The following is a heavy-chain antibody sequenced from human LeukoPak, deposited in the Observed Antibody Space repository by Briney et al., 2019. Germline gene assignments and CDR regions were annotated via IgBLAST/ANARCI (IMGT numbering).Heavy chain of an antibody. Sequence: PSETLSLTCAVYGASFSGDYWSWIRQPPGKGLEWIGEISHSGSTNYNPSLKSRVTISVDTSKNQFSLKLSSVTAADTAVYYCARGASNQRHYYYYMDVWGKGTTVTVSS. CDR1: GASFSGDY. CDR3: ARGASNQRHYYYYMDV. V-gene: IGHV4-34*01. CDR2: ISHSGST. J-gene: IGHJ6*03. D-gene: IGHD4-11*01.